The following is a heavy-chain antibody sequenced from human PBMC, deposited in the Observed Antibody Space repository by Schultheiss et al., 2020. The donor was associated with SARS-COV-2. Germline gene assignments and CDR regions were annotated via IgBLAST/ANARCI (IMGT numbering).Heavy chain of an antibody. J-gene: IGHJ4*02. CDR3: ARGPEYFDY. CDR1: GFTFSNYS. CDR2: IISSSSTI. Sequence: GESLKISCAASGFTFSNYSMNWVRQIPGKGLEWISNIISSSSTIYYADSLKGRFTISRDNARNSLFLQMNSLRAEDTAVYYCARGPEYFDYWGQGTLVTVSS. V-gene: IGHV3-48*01.